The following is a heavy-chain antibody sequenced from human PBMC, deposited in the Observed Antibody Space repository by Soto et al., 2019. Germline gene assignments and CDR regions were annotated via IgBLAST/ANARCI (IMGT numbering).Heavy chain of an antibody. D-gene: IGHD3-3*02. CDR3: ASMFGFSDGPANRGMEV. CDR2: ISSDGTEK. CDR1: GFTLSSYS. Sequence: QVQLVESGGGVAQPGRSLRLFCAASGFTLSSYSLHWVRQSPGKGLEWVAAISSDGTEKHYADSVKGRFTISRDNSKNTLSLQLNSLRTEDTAVYYSASMFGFSDGPANRGMEVWGQGTTVTVSS. J-gene: IGHJ6*02. V-gene: IGHV3-30*04.